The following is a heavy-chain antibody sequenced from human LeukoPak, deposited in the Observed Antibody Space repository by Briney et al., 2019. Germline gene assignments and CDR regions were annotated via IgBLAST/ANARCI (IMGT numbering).Heavy chain of an antibody. D-gene: IGHD2-2*01. CDR1: GFTFSSYG. Sequence: AEGSLRLSCAASGFTFSSYGMHWVRQAPGKGLEWVAFIRYDGSNKYYADSVKGRFTISRDNSKNTLYLQMNSLRAEDTAVYYCAKDGCSSTSCSLIDWGQGTLVTVSS. CDR3: AKDGCSSTSCSLID. CDR2: IRYDGSNK. V-gene: IGHV3-30*02. J-gene: IGHJ4*02.